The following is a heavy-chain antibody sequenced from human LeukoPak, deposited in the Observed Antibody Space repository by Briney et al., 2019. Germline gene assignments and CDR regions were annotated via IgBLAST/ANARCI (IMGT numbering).Heavy chain of an antibody. D-gene: IGHD5-18*01. J-gene: IGHJ5*02. CDR3: AGGRPLAAMVFNWFDP. CDR1: GYTFTSYD. CDR2: MNPNSGNT. Sequence: ASVKVSCKASGYTFTSYDINWVRQATGQGLEWMGWMNPNSGNTGYAQKFQGRVTMTRNTSISTAYMELSSLRSEDTAVYYCAGGRPLAAMVFNWFDPWGQGTLVTVSS. V-gene: IGHV1-8*01.